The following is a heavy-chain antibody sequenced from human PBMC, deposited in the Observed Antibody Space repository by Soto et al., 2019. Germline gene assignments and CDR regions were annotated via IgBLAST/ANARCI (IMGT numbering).Heavy chain of an antibody. CDR1: GSTVSSKY. CDR3: ARGPSGGSSHDY. V-gene: IGHV3-53*01. CDR2: IYSGGST. D-gene: IGHD2-15*01. Sequence: GCSLRRSRAASGSTVSSKYMSWVRQDPGKGLEWVSVIYSGGSTYYADSVKVRFTISRDNSKNTLYLQMNSLRAEDTAVYYCARGPSGGSSHDYWGQGTLVTASS. J-gene: IGHJ4*02.